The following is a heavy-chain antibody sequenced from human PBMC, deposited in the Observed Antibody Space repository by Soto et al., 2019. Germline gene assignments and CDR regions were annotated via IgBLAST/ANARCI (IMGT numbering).Heavy chain of an antibody. CDR3: AADNLKDYYYYGMDV. Sequence: SVKVSCKASGFTFTSSAVQWVRQARGQRLEWIGWIVVGSGNTNYAQKFQERVTITRDMSTSTAYMELSSLRSEDTAVYYCAADNLKDYYYYGMDVWGQGTTVTVYS. CDR1: GFTFTSSA. V-gene: IGHV1-58*01. CDR2: IVVGSGNT. J-gene: IGHJ6*02.